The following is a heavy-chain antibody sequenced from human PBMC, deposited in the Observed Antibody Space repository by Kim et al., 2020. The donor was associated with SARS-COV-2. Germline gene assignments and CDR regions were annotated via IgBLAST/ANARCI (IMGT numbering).Heavy chain of an antibody. Sequence: ASVKVSCKASGYTFTSYDINWVRQATGQGLEWMGWMNPNSGNTGYAQKFQGRVTMTRNTSISTAYMELSRLTSEDTAVYYCARFRSYYGAGYYYYGMDVWGQGTTVTVSS. J-gene: IGHJ6*02. CDR3: ARFRSYYGAGYYYYGMDV. CDR1: GYTFTSYD. CDR2: MNPNSGNT. V-gene: IGHV1-8*01. D-gene: IGHD1-26*01.